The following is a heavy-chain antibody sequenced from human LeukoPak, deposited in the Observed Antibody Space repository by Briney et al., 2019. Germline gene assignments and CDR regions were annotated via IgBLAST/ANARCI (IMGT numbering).Heavy chain of an antibody. CDR2: ISAYNGNT. CDR3: ARDRRAAAAEWARYGMDV. CDR1: GYKFTSYG. J-gene: IGHJ6*02. Sequence: ASVQVSCKASGYKFTSYGIRGVGQAPRQRLEGMGWISAYNGNTNYAHKLQGRVTMTTDTSTSTAYMGLRSLRSDDTAVYYCARDRRAAAAEWARYGMDVWGQGTTVTVSS. D-gene: IGHD6-13*01. V-gene: IGHV1-18*01.